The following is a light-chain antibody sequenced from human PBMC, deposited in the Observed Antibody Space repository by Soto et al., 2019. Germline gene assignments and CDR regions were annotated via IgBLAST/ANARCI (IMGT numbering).Light chain of an antibody. V-gene: IGLV2-14*01. CDR2: EVN. CDR1: SSDVGAYNY. Sequence: QSVLTQPASVSGSPGQSITISCTGTSSDVGAYNYVSWYQQHPGKAPKFLIYEVNNRPSGVSDRFSGSKSGNTASLTISALQAEDEADYYCASYTRGGTDVFGTGTKLTVL. CDR3: ASYTRGGTDV. J-gene: IGLJ1*01.